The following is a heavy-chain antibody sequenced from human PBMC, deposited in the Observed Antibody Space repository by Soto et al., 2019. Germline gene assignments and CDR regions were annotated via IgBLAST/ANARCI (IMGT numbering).Heavy chain of an antibody. D-gene: IGHD6-19*01. CDR2: ISGSGGST. J-gene: IGHJ4*02. CDR1: GFTFSSYA. CDR3: ANLILRIAVDGPFEY. V-gene: IGHV3-23*01. Sequence: AGSLRLSCEASGFTFSSYAMSWVRQAPGKGLEWVSAISGSGGSTYYADSERGRFTISRDNSKNTLYLQMNTMRAEDRSVCFCANLILRIAVDGPFEYWGQGTMVTVFS.